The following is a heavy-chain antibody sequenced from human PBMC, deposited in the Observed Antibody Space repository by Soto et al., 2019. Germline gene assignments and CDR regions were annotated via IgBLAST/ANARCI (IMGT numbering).Heavy chain of an antibody. Sequence: ASVKVSCKASGYTFTTYYMHWVRQAPGQGLEWMGILNPSGGSTSYAQKFQGRVTMTRDTSTSTVYMELSSLRSEDTAVYYCARKTANYYVFYSGYYSFTAAANGAFDIWGQGTMVTVSS. J-gene: IGHJ3*02. V-gene: IGHV1-46*03. CDR3: ARKTANYYVFYSGYYSFTAAANGAFDI. D-gene: IGHD3-3*01. CDR2: LNPSGGST. CDR1: GYTFTTYY.